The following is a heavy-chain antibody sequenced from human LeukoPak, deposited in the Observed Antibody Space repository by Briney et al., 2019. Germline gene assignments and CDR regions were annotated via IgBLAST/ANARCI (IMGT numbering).Heavy chain of an antibody. CDR1: GFTFNNYA. D-gene: IGHD2-2*01. CDR3: VRAAPRDCSPASCSLFDT. J-gene: IGHJ4*02. V-gene: IGHV3-23*01. Sequence: GGSLRLSCAGSGFTFNNYAMSWVRRAPRKGLEWVSTIMIGGDGKHYADSVKGRFTISRDRSESTLYLQMNGLRADDTAVYYSVRAAPRDCSPASCSLFDTWGQGTLVTVSS. CDR2: IMIGGDGK.